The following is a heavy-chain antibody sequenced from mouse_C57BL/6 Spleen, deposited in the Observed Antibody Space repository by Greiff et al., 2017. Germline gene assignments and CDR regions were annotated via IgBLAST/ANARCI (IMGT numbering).Heavy chain of an antibody. D-gene: IGHD1-1*01. CDR2: IDPSDSET. CDR1: GYTFTSYW. J-gene: IGHJ1*03. Sequence: QVQLQQPGAELVRPGSSVKLSCKASGYTFTSYWMHWVKQRPIQGLEWIGNIDPSDSETPYNQKFKDKATLTVDKSSSTAYMQLSSLTSEDSAVYYCARFHYGSSYKYFDVWGTGTTVTVSS. V-gene: IGHV1-52*01. CDR3: ARFHYGSSYKYFDV.